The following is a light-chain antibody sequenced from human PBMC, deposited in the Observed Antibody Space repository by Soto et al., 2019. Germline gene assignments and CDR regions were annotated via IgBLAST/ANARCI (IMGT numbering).Light chain of an antibody. Sequence: QSVLTQPASVSVSPGQSITISCTGTSSDVGGYNYVSWYQQHPGKAPKLMIYDVSNRPSGVSNRFSGSKSGNTASLTISGLQAEDEADYYCISYTSSSTLDVFGTGTKVTVL. CDR2: DVS. J-gene: IGLJ1*01. CDR3: ISYTSSSTLDV. V-gene: IGLV2-14*01. CDR1: SSDVGGYNY.